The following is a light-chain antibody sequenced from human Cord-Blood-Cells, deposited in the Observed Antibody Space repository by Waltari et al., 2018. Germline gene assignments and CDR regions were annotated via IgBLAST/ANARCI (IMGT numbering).Light chain of an antibody. CDR3: CSYAGSYTRV. CDR1: TSAVGGYNY. V-gene: IGLV2-11*01. CDR2: DVS. J-gene: IGLJ3*02. Sequence: QSALTQPRSVSGSPGQSVTISCPGTTSAVGGYNYVSWYHQHPGKAPQLMIYDVSKRPAGVPDRFAGSKSGNTASLTISGLQAEDEADYYCCSYAGSYTRVFGGGTKLTVL.